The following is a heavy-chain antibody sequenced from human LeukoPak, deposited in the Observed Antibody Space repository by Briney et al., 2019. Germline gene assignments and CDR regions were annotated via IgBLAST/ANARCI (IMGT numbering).Heavy chain of an antibody. CDR1: GLSFTTKA. CDR3: AAHLGSGWHLDY. V-gene: IGHV3-30*04. J-gene: IGHJ4*02. Sequence: GGSLRLSCVASGLSFTTKAMHWVRHAPAEGLEWMSYISLDGKNESYADSVRGRFTISRDNSRNTVYLQMNSLRPEDTAVYYCAAHLGSGWHLDYWGQGIRVTVSP. CDR2: ISLDGKNE. D-gene: IGHD6-19*01.